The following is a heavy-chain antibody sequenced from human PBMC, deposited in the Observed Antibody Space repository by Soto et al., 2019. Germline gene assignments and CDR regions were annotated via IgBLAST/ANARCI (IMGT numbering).Heavy chain of an antibody. CDR2: ISTYNGNT. CDR3: AREMVRGVGSDY. J-gene: IGHJ4*02. CDR1: GYTFTSYG. D-gene: IGHD3-10*01. V-gene: IGHV1-18*01. Sequence: QVQLVQSGAEVKKPGASVKVSCKASGYTFTSYGISWVRQAPGQGFEWMGWISTYNGNTKYAQKLQGRVTMTTDTSTSTGYMELRRRRSDDTAVFYCAREMVRGVGSDYWGQGTLVTVSS.